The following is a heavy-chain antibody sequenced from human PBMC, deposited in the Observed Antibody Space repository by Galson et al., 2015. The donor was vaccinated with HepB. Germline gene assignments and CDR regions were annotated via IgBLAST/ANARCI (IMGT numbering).Heavy chain of an antibody. CDR3: AKDLGYGGSYRPLRY. CDR1: GFTFSSYG. J-gene: IGHJ4*02. V-gene: IGHV3-30*18. Sequence: SLRLSCAASGFTFSSYGMHWVRQAPGKGLEWVAVISYDGSNKYYADSVKGRFTISRDNSKNTLYLQMNSLRAEDTAVYYCAKDLGYGGSYRPLRYWGQGTLVTVSS. D-gene: IGHD1-26*01. CDR2: ISYDGSNK.